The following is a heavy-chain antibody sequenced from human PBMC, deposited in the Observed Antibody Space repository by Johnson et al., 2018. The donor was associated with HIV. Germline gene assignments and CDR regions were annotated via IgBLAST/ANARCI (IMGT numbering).Heavy chain of an antibody. Sequence: QVQLVESGGGVVQPGRSLRLSCAASGFTFDYYWMHWVRQAPGKGLVWVSVISGSGGSTYYADSVKGRFYISRDNSKNTLYLQMNSLRAEDTAVYYCTGRDLLRAFDIWGQGTMVTVSS. CDR3: TGRDLLRAFDI. D-gene: IGHD2-15*01. CDR1: GFTFDYYW. CDR2: ISGSGGST. V-gene: IGHV3-NL1*01. J-gene: IGHJ3*02.